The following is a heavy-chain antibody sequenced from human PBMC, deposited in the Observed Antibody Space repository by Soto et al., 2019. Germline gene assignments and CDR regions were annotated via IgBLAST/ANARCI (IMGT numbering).Heavy chain of an antibody. CDR2: ISGSGGST. Sequence: PRLSCAASGFTFSSYAMSWVRQAPGKGLEWVSAISGSGGSTYYADSVKGRFTISRDNSKNTLYLQMNSLRAEDTAVYYCAKATYYYDSSGYFPFDYWGQGTLVTVSS. CDR1: GFTFSSYA. J-gene: IGHJ4*02. V-gene: IGHV3-23*01. D-gene: IGHD3-22*01. CDR3: AKATYYYDSSGYFPFDY.